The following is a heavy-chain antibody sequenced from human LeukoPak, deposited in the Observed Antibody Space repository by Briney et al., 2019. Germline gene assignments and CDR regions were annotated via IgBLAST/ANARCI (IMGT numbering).Heavy chain of an antibody. CDR3: AKRGVVIRVILVGFHKEAYYFDS. CDR1: GISLSNYG. J-gene: IGHJ4*02. V-gene: IGHV3-23*01. Sequence: GGSLRLSCAVSGISLSNYGMSWVRQAPGTGLEWVAGISGSGGGTNYADSVKGRFTISRDNPKNTLYLQMNRLRAEDSAVYFCAKRGVVIRVILVGFHKEAYYFDSWGQGALVTVSS. D-gene: IGHD3-22*01. CDR2: ISGSGGGT.